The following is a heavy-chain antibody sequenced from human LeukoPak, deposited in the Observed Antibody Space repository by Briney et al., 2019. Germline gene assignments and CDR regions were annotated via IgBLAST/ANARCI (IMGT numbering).Heavy chain of an antibody. CDR2: IRSKAYGGTT. J-gene: IGHJ4*02. CDR1: GFTFGDYA. CDR3: TRDYGDYKADY. D-gene: IGHD4-17*01. Sequence: PGGSLRLSCAASGFTFGDYAVIWVRQAPGKGLEWVGFIRSKAYGGTTEYAASVKGRFTISREDTKSSAYLQMNSLKTEDTAVYYCTRDYGDYKADYWGQGTLVTVSS. V-gene: IGHV3-49*04.